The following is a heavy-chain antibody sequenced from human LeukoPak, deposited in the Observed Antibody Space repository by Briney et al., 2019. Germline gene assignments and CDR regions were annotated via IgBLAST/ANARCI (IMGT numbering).Heavy chain of an antibody. J-gene: IGHJ4*02. V-gene: IGHV3-74*01. CDR3: ARDGSYKFDY. D-gene: IGHD1-26*01. Sequence: QSGGSLRLSCAASGLTFSSAWMHWVRQTPGKGLVWVSRIQSDGTTTYADSVRGRFTISRDNAKNTLYLQMNNLRAGDTAVYYCARDGSYKFDYWGQGTLVTVSS. CDR1: GLTFSSAW. CDR2: IQSDGTT.